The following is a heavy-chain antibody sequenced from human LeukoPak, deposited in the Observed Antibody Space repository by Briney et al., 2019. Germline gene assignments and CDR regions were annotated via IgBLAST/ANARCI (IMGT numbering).Heavy chain of an antibody. Sequence: GGSVKVSCRASGYTFTDYYIHWVRRAPGQGLEWMGWVDPRTGVTRCTQKFQGRVTMTRDTSISTAYMELSSLRSDDTAVYYCATGGYCSSTSCYMPFDYWGQGTLVTVSS. CDR3: ATGGYCSSTSCYMPFDY. J-gene: IGHJ4*02. CDR2: VDPRTGVT. V-gene: IGHV1-2*02. CDR1: GYTFTDYY. D-gene: IGHD2-2*02.